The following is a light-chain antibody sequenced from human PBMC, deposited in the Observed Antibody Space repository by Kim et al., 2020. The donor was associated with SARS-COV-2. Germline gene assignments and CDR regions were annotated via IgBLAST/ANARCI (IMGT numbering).Light chain of an antibody. V-gene: IGKV1-5*03. CDR1: QMIDTW. J-gene: IGKJ2*01. Sequence: SASIGDRVTITCRASQMIDTWLAWYQQKPGKAPKLLIYLASTLENGVPPRFSGSGYGAEFTLTINSLQPDDFATYYCQHYSRFPYTFGQGTKVEI. CDR3: QHYSRFPYT. CDR2: LAS.